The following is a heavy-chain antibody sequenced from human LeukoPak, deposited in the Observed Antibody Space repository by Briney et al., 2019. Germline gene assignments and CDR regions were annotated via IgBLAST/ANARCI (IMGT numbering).Heavy chain of an antibody. D-gene: IGHD6-13*01. V-gene: IGHV4-34*01. J-gene: IGHJ4*02. CDR3: ARGGHSSSWYRGGVDY. CDR1: GGSFSGYY. CDR2: INHSGST. Sequence: PSETLSFTCAVYGGSFSGYYWSWIRQPPGKGLEWIGEINHSGSTNYNPSLKSRVTISVDTSKNQFSLKLSSVTAADTAVYYCARGGHSSSWYRGGVDYWGQGTLVTVSS.